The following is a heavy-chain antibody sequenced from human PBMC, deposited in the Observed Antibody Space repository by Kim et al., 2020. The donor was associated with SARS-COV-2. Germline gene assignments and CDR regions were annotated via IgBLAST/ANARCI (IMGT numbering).Heavy chain of an antibody. Sequence: GGSLRLSCAASGFTFSSYGMHWVRQAPGKGLEWVAVISYDGSNKYYADSVKGRFTISRDNSKNTLYLQMNSLRAEDTAVYYCAKSPYSSSWDDAFDIWGQGTMVTVSS. V-gene: IGHV3-30*18. D-gene: IGHD6-13*01. CDR3: AKSPYSSSWDDAFDI. CDR2: ISYDGSNK. J-gene: IGHJ3*02. CDR1: GFTFSSYG.